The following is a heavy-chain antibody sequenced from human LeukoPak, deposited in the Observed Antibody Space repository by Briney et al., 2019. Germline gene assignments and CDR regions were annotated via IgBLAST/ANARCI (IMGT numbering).Heavy chain of an antibody. CDR3: ARDFLAAASGI. D-gene: IGHD6-13*01. J-gene: IGHJ4*02. CDR2: ISGSGGST. Sequence: GGSLRLSCAASGFTFSSYAMSWVRQAPGKGLEWVSAISGSGGSTYYADSVKGRFTISRDNSKNTLYLQMNSLRSDDTAVYYCARDFLAAASGIWGQGTLVTVSS. CDR1: GFTFSSYA. V-gene: IGHV3-23*01.